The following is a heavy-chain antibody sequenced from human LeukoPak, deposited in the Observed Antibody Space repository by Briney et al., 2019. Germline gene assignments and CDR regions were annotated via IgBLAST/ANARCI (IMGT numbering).Heavy chain of an antibody. Sequence: GGSLRLSCAASGFTFSSYGMHWVRQAPGKGLEWVAFIRYDGSNKYYADSVKGRFTISRDNSKNTLYLQMNSLRAEDTAVYYCAKDLLGIRYYYYYMDVWGKGTTVTVSS. CDR1: GFTFSSYG. D-gene: IGHD7-27*01. CDR2: IRYDGSNK. CDR3: AKDLLGIRYYYYYMDV. V-gene: IGHV3-30*02. J-gene: IGHJ6*03.